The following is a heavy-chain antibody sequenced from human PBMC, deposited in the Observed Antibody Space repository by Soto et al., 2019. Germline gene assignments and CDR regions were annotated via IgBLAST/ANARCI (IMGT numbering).Heavy chain of an antibody. D-gene: IGHD2-15*01. Sequence: GGSLRLSCAASGFTFSSYGMHWVRQAPGKGLEWVAVISYDGSNKYYADSVKGRFTISRDNSKNTLYLQMNSLRAEDTAVYYCAKDEYCSGGSCYHLPDYWGQGTLVTVSS. V-gene: IGHV3-30*18. J-gene: IGHJ4*02. CDR2: ISYDGSNK. CDR3: AKDEYCSGGSCYHLPDY. CDR1: GFTFSSYG.